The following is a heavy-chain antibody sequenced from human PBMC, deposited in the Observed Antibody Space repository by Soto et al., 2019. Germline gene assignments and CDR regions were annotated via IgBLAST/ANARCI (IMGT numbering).Heavy chain of an antibody. J-gene: IGHJ4*02. V-gene: IGHV3-74*01. CDR2: INSDGSST. Sequence: EVQLVESGGGIVQPGGSLRLSCAASGFTFSRYWMHWVRQAPGKGLVWASYINSDGSSTTYADSVKGRFTISRDNAKNTLYLQMNSLRDEDTAVYYCARDCTSSSCYGFNGYWGQGTLVTVSS. CDR1: GFTFSRYW. D-gene: IGHD2-8*01. CDR3: ARDCTSSSCYGFNGY.